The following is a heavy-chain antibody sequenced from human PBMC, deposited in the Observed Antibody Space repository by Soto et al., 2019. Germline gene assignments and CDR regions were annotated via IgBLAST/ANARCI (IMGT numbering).Heavy chain of an antibody. CDR3: ASSGMIGGYYYNYYYYGMGV. CDR1: GGSISSGDYY. J-gene: IGHJ6*02. CDR2: IYYSGST. V-gene: IGHV4-30-4*01. D-gene: IGHD3-22*01. Sequence: SETLSLTCTVSGGSISSGDYYWSWIRQPPGKGLEWIGYIYYSGSTYYNPSLKSRVTISVDTSKNQFSLKLSSVTAADTAVYYCASSGMIGGYYYNYYYYGMGVWGQGTTVTVSS.